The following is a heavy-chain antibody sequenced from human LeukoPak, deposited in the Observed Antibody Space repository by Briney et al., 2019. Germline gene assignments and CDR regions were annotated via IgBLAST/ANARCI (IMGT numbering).Heavy chain of an antibody. V-gene: IGHV4-34*01. CDR1: GGSFSGYY. CDR3: ARLKAFYYFDY. Sequence: SETLSLTCAVYGGSFSGYYWSWIRQPPGKGLEWIGEINHSGSTNYNPSPKSRVTISVDTSKNQFSLKLSSVTAADTAVYYCARLKAFYYFDYWGQGTLVTVSS. J-gene: IGHJ4*02. CDR2: INHSGST.